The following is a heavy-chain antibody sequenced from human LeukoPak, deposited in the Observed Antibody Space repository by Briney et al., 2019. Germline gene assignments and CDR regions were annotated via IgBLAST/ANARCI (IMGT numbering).Heavy chain of an antibody. Sequence: SETLSLTCTVSVGSISSYYWSWIRQPPGKGLEWIGYIYYSGSTNYNPSLKSRVTISVDTSKNQFSVKLSSVTAADTAVYYCARSRSGYYPWGQGTLVTVSS. V-gene: IGHV4-59*01. J-gene: IGHJ5*02. CDR1: VGSISSYY. D-gene: IGHD3-22*01. CDR2: IYYSGST. CDR3: ARSRSGYYP.